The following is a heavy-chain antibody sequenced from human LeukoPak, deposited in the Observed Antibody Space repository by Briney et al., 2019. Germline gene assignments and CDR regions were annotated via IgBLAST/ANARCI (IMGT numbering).Heavy chain of an antibody. Sequence: SVKVSCKTSGGTFSNYGISWVRQAPGQGLEWMGGIIPILGTTNYAQKFQDRVTITTDEFTSTAYMELNRLRSEDTAVYYCARDRYYDSRGNFYESGYWGQGTLVTVSS. J-gene: IGHJ4*02. CDR2: IIPILGTT. V-gene: IGHV1-69*05. CDR3: ARDRYYDSRGNFYESGY. CDR1: GGTFSNYG. D-gene: IGHD3-22*01.